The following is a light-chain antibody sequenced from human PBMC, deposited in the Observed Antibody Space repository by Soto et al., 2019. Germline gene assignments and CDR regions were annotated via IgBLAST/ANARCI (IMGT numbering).Light chain of an antibody. Sequence: QSVLAQPACVSVSPEQSVTISCTGTSSDVGTYNLVSWYQQHPGKAPKLIIYEVTERPSGVSNRFSGSKFGNTASLTISGLLPEDEADYYCCSYGGSSALPYVFGTGTRSPS. V-gene: IGLV2-23*02. CDR2: EVT. CDR3: CSYGGSSALPYV. CDR1: SSDVGTYNL. J-gene: IGLJ1*01.